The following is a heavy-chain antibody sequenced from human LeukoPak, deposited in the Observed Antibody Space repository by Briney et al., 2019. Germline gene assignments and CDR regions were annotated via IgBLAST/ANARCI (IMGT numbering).Heavy chain of an antibody. CDR1: GFTFSSYS. V-gene: IGHV3-21*01. CDR3: ARTPTGRSDYYDSSGYPDY. Sequence: GGSLRLSCAASGFTFSSYSMNWVRQAPGKGLEWVSSISSSSSYIYYADSVKGRFTISRDNAKNSLYLQMNSLRAEDTAVYYCARTPTGRSDYYDSSGYPDYWGQGTLVTVSS. CDR2: ISSSSSYI. D-gene: IGHD3-22*01. J-gene: IGHJ4*02.